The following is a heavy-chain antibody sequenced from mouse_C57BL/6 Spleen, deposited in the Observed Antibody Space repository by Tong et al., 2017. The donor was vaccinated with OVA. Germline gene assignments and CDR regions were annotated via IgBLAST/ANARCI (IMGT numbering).Heavy chain of an antibody. CDR1: GFTFSSYG. D-gene: IGHD2-1*01. J-gene: IGHJ1*01. Sequence: EVQLQESGGDLVKPGGSLKLSCAASGFTFSSYGMSWVRQTPDKRLEWVATISSGGSYNYYPDSVKGRFTISRDNAKNTLYLQMSSLKSEDTAMYYCARHGNYWYFDVWGAGTTVTVSS. CDR3: ARHGNYWYFDV. CDR2: ISSGGSYN. V-gene: IGHV5-6*01.